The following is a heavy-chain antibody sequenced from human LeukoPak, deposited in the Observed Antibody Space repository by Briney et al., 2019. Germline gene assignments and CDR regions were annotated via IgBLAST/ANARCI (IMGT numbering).Heavy chain of an antibody. CDR3: AGGRTDIVVVPATLRSYYFDY. V-gene: IGHV1-69*06. CDR1: GGTFSSYD. J-gene: IGHJ4*02. Sequence: SVKVSCKASGGTFSSYDISWVRQAPGQGLEWMGGIMPMFGKANYAQKFQGRVTTTADKATSTAYMELSSLRSEDTAVYYCAGGRTDIVVVPATLRSYYFDYWGQGTLVTVSS. D-gene: IGHD2-2*01. CDR2: IMPMFGKA.